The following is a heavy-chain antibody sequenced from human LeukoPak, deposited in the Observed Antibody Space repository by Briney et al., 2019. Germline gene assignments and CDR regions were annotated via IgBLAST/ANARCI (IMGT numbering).Heavy chain of an antibody. V-gene: IGHV4-4*02. Sequence: SETLSLTCAVSGASINSSYWLSWVRQPPGKGLEWIGEIYHSGRTNSNPSLKSRVTISADKSKNQLSLKLSSVTAADTAVYFCARGLYTIGWSRGGDAFDIWGRGTMVTVSS. CDR2: IYHSGRT. CDR3: ARGLYTIGWSRGGDAFDI. D-gene: IGHD6-19*01. J-gene: IGHJ3*02. CDR1: GASINSSYW.